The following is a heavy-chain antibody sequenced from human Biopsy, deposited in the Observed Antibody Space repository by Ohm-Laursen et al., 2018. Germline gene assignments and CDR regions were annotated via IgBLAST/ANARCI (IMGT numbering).Heavy chain of an antibody. Sequence: SLRLSCSASGFTFTSYAMHWVRQAPGKGLEWVAVISYDGSGEYYADSLQGRFITSRDNPKNTVDLQMNSLRAEDTAVYFCARDGKRWDYSTYFFWHFDLWGRGTLVTVSS. V-gene: IGHV3-30*03. CDR1: GFTFTSYA. CDR2: ISYDGSGE. J-gene: IGHJ2*01. CDR3: ARDGKRWDYSTYFFWHFDL. D-gene: IGHD4-11*01.